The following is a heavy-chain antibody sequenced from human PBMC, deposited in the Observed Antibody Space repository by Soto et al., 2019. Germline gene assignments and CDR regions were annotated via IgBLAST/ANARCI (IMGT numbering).Heavy chain of an antibody. CDR2: ISSSSSYI. V-gene: IGHV3-21*01. D-gene: IGHD6-6*01. Sequence: EVQLVESGGGLVKPGGSLRLSCAASGFTFSSSSMNWVRQAPGKGLEWVSSISSSSSYIYYADSVKGRFTISRDNAKNSLYLQMNSLRAEDTAVYYCARETAARPPARGFFDYWGQGTLVTVSS. J-gene: IGHJ4*02. CDR1: GFTFSSSS. CDR3: ARETAARPPARGFFDY.